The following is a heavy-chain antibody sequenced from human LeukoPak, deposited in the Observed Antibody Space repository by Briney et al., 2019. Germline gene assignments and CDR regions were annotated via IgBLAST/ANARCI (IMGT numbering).Heavy chain of an antibody. J-gene: IGHJ6*02. CDR2: IYYSGST. D-gene: IGHD3-9*01. V-gene: IGHV4-30-4*08. CDR3: ARDRGKSVLRYFDWLPPGGGYYYYGMDV. CDR1: GGSISSGGYY. Sequence: PSETLSLTCTVSGGSISSGGYYWSWIRQHPGKGLEWIGYIYYSGSTYYNPSLKSRVTISVDTSKNQFSLKLSSVTAADTAVYYCARDRGKSVLRYFDWLPPGGGYYYYGMDVWGQGTTVTVSS.